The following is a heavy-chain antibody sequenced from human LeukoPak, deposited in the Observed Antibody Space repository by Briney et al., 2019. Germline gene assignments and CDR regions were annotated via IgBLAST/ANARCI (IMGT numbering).Heavy chain of an antibody. Sequence: SVKVSCKASGYTFTSYGISGVRQAPGQGLEGMGWINPYNGNKKYAQKFQGRVTMTTDTSTSTAYMELRSLRYDDTAEYYCAREIYGRFDYWGQGTLVT. D-gene: IGHD4-17*01. V-gene: IGHV1-18*01. CDR1: GYTFTSYG. CDR3: AREIYGRFDY. CDR2: INPYNGNK. J-gene: IGHJ4*02.